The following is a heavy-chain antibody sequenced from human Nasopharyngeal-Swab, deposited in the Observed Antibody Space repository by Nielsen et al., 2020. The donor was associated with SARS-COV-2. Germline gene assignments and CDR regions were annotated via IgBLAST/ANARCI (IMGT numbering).Heavy chain of an antibody. CDR1: GGSFSAYY. Sequence: SETLSPTCPPYGGSFSAYYWSWIRQLPGKGLEWIGEINHSGSTNYNPSLKSRVTISIDTSKNQFSLKLSSVTAADTAVYYCARGGNCSGGSCYSKWRSIWYFDLWGRGTLVTVSS. J-gene: IGHJ2*01. D-gene: IGHD2-15*01. CDR2: INHSGST. CDR3: ARGGNCSGGSCYSKWRSIWYFDL. V-gene: IGHV4-34*01.